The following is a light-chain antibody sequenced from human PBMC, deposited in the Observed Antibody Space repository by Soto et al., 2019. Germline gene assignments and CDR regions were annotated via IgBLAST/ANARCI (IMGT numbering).Light chain of an antibody. CDR2: EVS. J-gene: IGLJ2*01. V-gene: IGLV2-8*01. CDR3: SSYAASNNLGV. CDR1: SSDVGGYNY. Sequence: QSVLIQPPSASGSPGQSVTISCIGTSSDVGGYNYVSWYQQHPGKAPKLMIYEVSKRPSGVPDRFSGSKSGNTASLTVSGLQAEDEADYYCSSYAASNNLGVFGGGTKVTVL.